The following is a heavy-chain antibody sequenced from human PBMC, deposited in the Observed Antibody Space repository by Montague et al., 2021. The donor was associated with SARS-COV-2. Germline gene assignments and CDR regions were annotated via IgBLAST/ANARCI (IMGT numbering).Heavy chain of an antibody. CDR2: IYYSGST. J-gene: IGHJ6*02. D-gene: IGHD3-16*01. Sequence: SETLSLTCTVSGGSISSSSYYWGWIRQPPGKGLEWIGSIYYSGSTYYNPSLKSRVTISVDTSKNQYSLKLSSVTAADTAVYYCAGGGRGRYYYYWMDVWGQGTTVTVSS. CDR1: GGSISSSSYY. V-gene: IGHV4-39*07. CDR3: AGGGRGRYYYYWMDV.